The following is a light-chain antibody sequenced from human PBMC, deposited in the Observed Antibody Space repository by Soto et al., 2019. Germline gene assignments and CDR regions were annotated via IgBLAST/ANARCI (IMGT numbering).Light chain of an antibody. CDR3: CSYAGSSTWG. Sequence: QSALTQPASVSGSPGQSITISCTGTSSDVGSYNLVSWYQQHPDKAPKLMIYEGSKRPSGVSNRFSGSKSGNTASLTISGLQAEDEGDYYCCSYAGSSTWGFGGGTKVTVL. V-gene: IGLV2-23*01. CDR2: EGS. J-gene: IGLJ3*02. CDR1: SSDVGSYNL.